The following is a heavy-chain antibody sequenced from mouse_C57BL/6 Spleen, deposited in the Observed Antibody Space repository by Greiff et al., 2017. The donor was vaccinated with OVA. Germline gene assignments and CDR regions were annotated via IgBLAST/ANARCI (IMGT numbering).Heavy chain of an antibody. CDR2: IHPNSGST. Sequence: QLQQPGAELVKPGASVKLSCKASGYTFTSYWMHWVKQRPGQGLEWIGMIHPNSGSTNYNEKFKSKATLTVDKSSSTAYMQLSSLTSEDSAVYYCARGTAQALYYFDYWGQGTTLTVSS. D-gene: IGHD3-2*02. CDR3: ARGTAQALYYFDY. J-gene: IGHJ2*01. V-gene: IGHV1-64*01. CDR1: GYTFTSYW.